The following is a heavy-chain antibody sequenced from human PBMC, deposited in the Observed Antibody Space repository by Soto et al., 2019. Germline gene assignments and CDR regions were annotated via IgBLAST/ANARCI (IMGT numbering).Heavy chain of an antibody. CDR1: GFTFSSYE. Sequence: GGSLRLSCAASGFTFSSYEMNWVRQAPGKGLEWVSHISSSGSPIYYADSVKGRFTISRDNAKNSLYLQMNSLRAEDTAVYYCARDDSGDYAGYFDYWGQGTLVTVSS. CDR3: ARDDSGDYAGYFDY. J-gene: IGHJ4*02. CDR2: ISSSGSPI. D-gene: IGHD4-17*01. V-gene: IGHV3-48*03.